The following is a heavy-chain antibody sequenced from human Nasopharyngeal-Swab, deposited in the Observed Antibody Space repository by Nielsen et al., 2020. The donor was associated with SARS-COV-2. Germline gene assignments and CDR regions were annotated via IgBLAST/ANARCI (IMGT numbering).Heavy chain of an antibody. CDR1: GFTFSNAW. D-gene: IGHD6-13*01. CDR2: ISGSGGST. Sequence: GESLKISCAASGFTFSNAWMSWVRQAPGKGLEWVSAISGSGGSTYYADSVKGRFTISRDNSKNTLYLQMNSLRAEDTAVYYCAKPHLGQQLVVYYFDYWGQGTLVTVSS. V-gene: IGHV3-23*01. CDR3: AKPHLGQQLVVYYFDY. J-gene: IGHJ4*02.